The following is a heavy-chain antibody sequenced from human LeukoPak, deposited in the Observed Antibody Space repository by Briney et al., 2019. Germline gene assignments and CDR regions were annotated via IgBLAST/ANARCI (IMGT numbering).Heavy chain of an antibody. Sequence: SQTLSLTCTVSGGSISSGDYYWSWIRQPPGKGLEWIGYIYYSGSTYYNPSLKSLVTISVDTSKNQFSLKLSSVTAADTAVYYCAREIVDYYGSGSYYFDYWGQGTLVTVSS. D-gene: IGHD3-10*01. J-gene: IGHJ4*02. CDR1: GGSISSGDYY. CDR2: IYYSGST. CDR3: AREIVDYYGSGSYYFDY. V-gene: IGHV4-30-4*01.